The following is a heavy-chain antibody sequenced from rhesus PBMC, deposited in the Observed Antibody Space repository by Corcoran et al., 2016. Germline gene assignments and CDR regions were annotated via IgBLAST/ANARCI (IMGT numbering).Heavy chain of an antibody. CDR2: IKGNSGST. CDR3: ARGKGTPDYFDY. Sequence: QVQLQESGPGLVKPSETLSLTCAVSGGSFRSYWWGWIRPPPGKGLEWIGGIKGNSGSTNYNPSLKSRVTISKDASKNQFSLKLSSVTAADTAVYYCARGKGTPDYFDYWGQGVLVTVSS. J-gene: IGHJ4*01. CDR1: GGSFRSYW. D-gene: IGHD1-44*01. V-gene: IGHV4-80*01.